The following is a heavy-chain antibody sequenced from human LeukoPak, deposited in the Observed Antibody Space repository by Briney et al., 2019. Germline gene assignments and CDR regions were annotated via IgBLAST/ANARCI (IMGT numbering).Heavy chain of an antibody. D-gene: IGHD3-16*01. V-gene: IGHV3-7*01. CDR2: IKEDGSEK. J-gene: IGHJ4*02. CDR1: GFTFSSYW. CDR3: ARDAWGSSFDY. Sequence: PGGSLRLSCAASGFTFSSYWMTWVRQAPGKGLEWVANIKEDGSEKYYVDSLKGRFTISRDNAKNSLYLQMNSLRAEDTAVYYCARDAWGSSFDYWGQGTLVTVSS.